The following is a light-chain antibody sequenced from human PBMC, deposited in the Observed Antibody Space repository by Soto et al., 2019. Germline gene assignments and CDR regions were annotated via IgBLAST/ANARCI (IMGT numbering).Light chain of an antibody. CDR3: QLVKSYPLT. CDR2: TAS. J-gene: IGKJ4*01. V-gene: IGKV1-9*01. Sequence: DVQLTQSPSFLSATVVDRVTITCRATQGISTYLAWYQHKPGKAPKLLIYTASTLQSEVPSGFSGSGSGTDFTLTISSLQPEDFATYYCQLVKSYPLTFGGGTKVEIK. CDR1: QGISTY.